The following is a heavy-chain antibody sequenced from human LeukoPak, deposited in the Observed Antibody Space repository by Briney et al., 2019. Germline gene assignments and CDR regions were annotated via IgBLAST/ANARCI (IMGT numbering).Heavy chain of an antibody. CDR1: GFTFSTYW. D-gene: IGHD1-26*01. Sequence: PGGSLRLSCAASGFTFSTYWLSWVRQAPGKGLEWVANIKQDGSEKYYVDSAKGRFTISRDNAKRSLYLQMNSLRAEDTAVYYCARYGSWSFDPWGQGTLVTVSS. CDR2: IKQDGSEK. V-gene: IGHV3-7*01. J-gene: IGHJ5*02. CDR3: ARYGSWSFDP.